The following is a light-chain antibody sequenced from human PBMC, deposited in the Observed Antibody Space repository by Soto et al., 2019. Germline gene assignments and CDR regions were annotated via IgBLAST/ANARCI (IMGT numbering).Light chain of an antibody. CDR1: TSNIGAGYD. CDR3: QSYDSSLSSGV. J-gene: IGLJ3*02. V-gene: IGLV1-40*01. CDR2: GIT. Sequence: QSVLTQPPSVSGAPGQRVTISCTGSTSNIGAGYDVHWYQQLPGRAPKLLIYGITNRPSGVPDRFSGCKSGTSASLAITGLQAEDEADYYCQSYDSSLSSGVFGGGTKLTVL.